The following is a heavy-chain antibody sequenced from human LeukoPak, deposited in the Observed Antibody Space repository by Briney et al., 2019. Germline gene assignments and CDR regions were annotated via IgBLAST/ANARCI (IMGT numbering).Heavy chain of an antibody. CDR1: GFTFSSYA. D-gene: IGHD2-15*01. CDR2: ISGSGGST. J-gene: IGHJ6*02. V-gene: IGHV3-23*01. CDR3: AKVGCSGGSCYSGVRSYYYYGMDV. Sequence: GGSLRLSCAASGFTFSSYAMSWVRQAPGKGLEWVSAISGSGGSTYYADSVKGRFTISRDNSKNTLYLQMNSLRAEDTAVYHCAKVGCSGGSCYSGVRSYYYYGMDVWGQGTTVTVSS.